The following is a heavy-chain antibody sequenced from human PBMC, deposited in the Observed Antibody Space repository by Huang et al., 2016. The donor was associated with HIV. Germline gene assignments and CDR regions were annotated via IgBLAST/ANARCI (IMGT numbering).Heavy chain of an antibody. V-gene: IGHV1-69*01. CDR3: ATVDYYDTSGPQRGYFDN. D-gene: IGHD3-22*01. Sequence: QVQLVQSGAEVKKPGSSVKVSCKASGGSFRKFAIGWVRQAPGKGLEWMGGIIPTLGTANYAKKLQGRVKMIADEYTSTAYSELSSLRSEDTAVYYCATVDYYDTSGPQRGYFDNWGQGTLVTVSS. CDR1: GGSFRKFA. J-gene: IGHJ4*02. CDR2: IIPTLGTA.